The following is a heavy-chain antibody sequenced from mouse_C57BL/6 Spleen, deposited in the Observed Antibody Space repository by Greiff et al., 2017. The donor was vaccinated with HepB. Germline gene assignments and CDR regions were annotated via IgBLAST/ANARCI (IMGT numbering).Heavy chain of an antibody. V-gene: IGHV1-61*01. Sequence: QVQLQQPGAELVRPGSSVKLSCKASGYTFTSYWMDWVKQRPGQGLEWIGNIYPSDSETHYNQKFKDKATLTVDKSSSTAYMQLSSLTSEDSAVYYCARGDYGSSYGVYWGQGTTLTVSS. CDR3: ARGDYGSSYGVY. CDR2: IYPSDSET. CDR1: GYTFTSYW. D-gene: IGHD1-1*01. J-gene: IGHJ2*01.